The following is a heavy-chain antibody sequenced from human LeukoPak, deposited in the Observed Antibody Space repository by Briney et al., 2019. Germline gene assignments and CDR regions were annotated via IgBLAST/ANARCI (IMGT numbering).Heavy chain of an antibody. J-gene: IGHJ3*02. CDR2: ISAYNGNT. CDR3: AHLERRGADAFDI. D-gene: IGHD1-1*01. CDR1: GYTFTSYG. V-gene: IGHV1-18*01. Sequence: GASVKVSCKASGYTFTSYGISWMRQAPGQGLEWMGWISAYNGNTNYPQKLQGRVTMTTGTSTSTAYMELRSLRSDDTAVYYCAHLERRGADAFDIWGQGTMVTVSS.